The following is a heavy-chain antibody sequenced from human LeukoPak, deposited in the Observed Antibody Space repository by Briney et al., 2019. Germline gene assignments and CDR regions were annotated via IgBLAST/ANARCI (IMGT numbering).Heavy chain of an antibody. D-gene: IGHD6-13*01. J-gene: IGHJ4*02. CDR1: GFTFSTYA. V-gene: IGHV3-23*01. CDR2: ISGSGGST. CDR3: AKALEQETVIALDS. Sequence: GGSLRLSCAASGFTFSTYAMSWVRQAPGKGLEWVSAISGSGGSTYYADSVKGRFTISRDNSKNTLYLQMNSLRAEDTSIHFCAKALEQETVIALDSWGQGTLVTVSS.